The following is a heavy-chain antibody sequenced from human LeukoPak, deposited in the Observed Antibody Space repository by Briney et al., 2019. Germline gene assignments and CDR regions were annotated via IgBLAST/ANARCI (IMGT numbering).Heavy chain of an antibody. V-gene: IGHV3-48*03. Sequence: GGSLRLSCAASGFAFSSYEMNWVRQAPGKGLEWVSYISSSGSTIYYADSVKGRFTISRDNAKNSLYLQMNSLRAEDTAVYYCARESAPIFDYGGNSLDYWGQGTLVTVSS. D-gene: IGHD4-23*01. CDR1: GFAFSSYE. CDR3: ARESAPIFDYGGNSLDY. J-gene: IGHJ4*02. CDR2: ISSSGSTI.